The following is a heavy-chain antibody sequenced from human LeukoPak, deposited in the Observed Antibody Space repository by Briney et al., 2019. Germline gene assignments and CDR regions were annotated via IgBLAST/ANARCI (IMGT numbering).Heavy chain of an antibody. CDR3: AKDWGTQAPFDY. CDR1: GFDFSSYS. J-gene: IGHJ4*02. V-gene: IGHV3-23*01. Sequence: PGGSLRLSCAASGFDFSSYSMNWVRQAPGKGLEWVSAISGSADSTDYADSVTGRFTISRDNSNNTLYLQMNSLRAEDTAVYYCAKDWGTQAPFDYWGQGTLVTVSS. D-gene: IGHD3-16*01. CDR2: ISGSADST.